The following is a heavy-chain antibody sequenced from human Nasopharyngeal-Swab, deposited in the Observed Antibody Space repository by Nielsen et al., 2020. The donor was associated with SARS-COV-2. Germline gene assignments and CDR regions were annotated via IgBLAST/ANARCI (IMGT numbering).Heavy chain of an antibody. CDR3: ARGLGQYYYDSSGYYFFDY. J-gene: IGHJ4*02. CDR2: INHSGST. CDR1: GGSFSGYY. D-gene: IGHD3-22*01. Sequence: SETLSLTCAVSGGSFSGYYWSWICQPPGKGLEWIGEINHSGSTNYNPSLKSRVTISVDTSKNQFSLKLSSVTAADTAVYYCARGLGQYYYDSSGYYFFDYWGQGTLVTVSS. V-gene: IGHV4-34*01.